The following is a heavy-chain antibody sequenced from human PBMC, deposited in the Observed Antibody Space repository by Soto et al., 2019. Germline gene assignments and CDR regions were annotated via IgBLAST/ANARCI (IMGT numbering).Heavy chain of an antibody. Sequence: SETLSLTCTVYGGSFSGYYWSWIRQPPGKGLEWIGEINHGGSTNYNPSLKSRVTISVDTSRNNFSLQLSSVTAADTAVYYCARGYYGWFDPWGQGTLVTVSS. J-gene: IGHJ5*02. CDR1: GGSFSGYY. D-gene: IGHD1-26*01. V-gene: IGHV4-34*01. CDR2: INHGGST. CDR3: ARGYYGWFDP.